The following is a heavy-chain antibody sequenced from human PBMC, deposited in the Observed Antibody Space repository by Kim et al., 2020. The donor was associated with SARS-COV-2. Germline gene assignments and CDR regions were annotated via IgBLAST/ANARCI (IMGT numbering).Heavy chain of an antibody. CDR2: FGTA. J-gene: IGHJ5*02. Sequence: FGTANYAQKFQGRVTITADESTSTAYMELSSLRSEDTAVYYCARQYGSGSWGQGTLVTVSS. D-gene: IGHD3-10*01. V-gene: IGHV1-69*01. CDR3: ARQYGSGS.